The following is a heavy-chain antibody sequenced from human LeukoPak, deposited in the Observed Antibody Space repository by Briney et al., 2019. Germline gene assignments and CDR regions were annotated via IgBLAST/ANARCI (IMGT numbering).Heavy chain of an antibody. D-gene: IGHD4-23*01. CDR2: ISSGSHYI. CDR3: ATPPLVTWFDP. Sequence: IPGGSLRLSCVASGFTFSSYTMNWVRQAPGRGLEWVSSISSGSHYIDYADSVRGRFTISRDNAENSLHLHMSSLRAEDTAVYYCATPPLVTWFDPWGQGTLVTVSS. CDR1: GFTFSSYT. J-gene: IGHJ5*02. V-gene: IGHV3-21*01.